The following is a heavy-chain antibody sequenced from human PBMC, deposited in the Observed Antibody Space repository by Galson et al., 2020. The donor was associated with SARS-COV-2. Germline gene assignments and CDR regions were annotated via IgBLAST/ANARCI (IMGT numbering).Heavy chain of an antibody. CDR2: IYHSGST. V-gene: IGHV4-38-2*01. D-gene: IGHD3-9*01. J-gene: IGHJ4*02. Sequence: SETLSLTCAVSGYSISSGYYWGWIRQPPGKGLEWIGRIYHSGSTYYNPSLKSRVTISVDTSKNQFSLKLSSVTAADTAVYYCARSYYDILTGSLYWGQGTLVTVSS. CDR1: GYSISSGYY. CDR3: ARSYYDILTGSLY.